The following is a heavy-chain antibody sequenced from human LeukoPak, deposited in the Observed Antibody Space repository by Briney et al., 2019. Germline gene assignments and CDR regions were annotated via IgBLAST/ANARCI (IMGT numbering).Heavy chain of an antibody. CDR1: GGSISSYY. CDR3: ARHYRSKAAAGFLLGWFDP. Sequence: SETLSLTCTVSGGSISSYYWSWIRQPPGKGLEWIGYIYTSGSTNYNPSLKSRVTISVDTSKNQFSLKLSSVTAADTAVYYCARHYRSKAAAGFLLGWFDPWGQGTLVTVSS. V-gene: IGHV4-4*09. CDR2: IYTSGST. J-gene: IGHJ5*02. D-gene: IGHD6-13*01.